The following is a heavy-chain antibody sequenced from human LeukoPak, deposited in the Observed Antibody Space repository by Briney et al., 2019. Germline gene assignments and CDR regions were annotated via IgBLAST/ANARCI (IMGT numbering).Heavy chain of an antibody. D-gene: IGHD6-6*01. Sequence: SETLSLTCTVSGGSISSYYRSWIRQPPGKGLEWIGYIYTSGSTNYNPSRKSRVTISVDTSKNQFSLKLSSVTAADTAVYYCARLWSVSSSVDYWGQGTLVTVSS. J-gene: IGHJ4*02. CDR3: ARLWSVSSSVDY. CDR2: IYTSGST. V-gene: IGHV4-4*09. CDR1: GGSISSYY.